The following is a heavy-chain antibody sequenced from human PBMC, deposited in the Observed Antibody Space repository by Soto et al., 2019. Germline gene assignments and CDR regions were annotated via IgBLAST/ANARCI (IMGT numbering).Heavy chain of an antibody. J-gene: IGHJ6*03. D-gene: IGHD5-12*01. Sequence: QVQLQQWGAGLLKPSETLSLTCAVYGGSFSGYYWSWIRQPPGKGLEWIGEINHGGSSNYNPSLKSRVSMSVDTSTNQFSLHLSSVTAADTAIYFCARGIRGFSGYDDIFYFYMDVWGKGTTVTVSS. CDR3: ARGIRGFSGYDDIFYFYMDV. CDR1: GGSFSGYY. CDR2: INHGGSS. V-gene: IGHV4-34*01.